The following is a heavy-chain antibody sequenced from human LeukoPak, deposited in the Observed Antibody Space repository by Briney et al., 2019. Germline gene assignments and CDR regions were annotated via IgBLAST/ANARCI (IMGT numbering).Heavy chain of an antibody. CDR3: ASQAEYYYDSSGYPTGC. CDR2: ISGSGGST. D-gene: IGHD3-22*01. Sequence: GGSLRLSCAASGFTFSSYAMSWVRQAPGKGLEWVSAISGSGGSTYYADSVKGRFTISRDNSKNTLYLQMNSLRAEDTAVYYCASQAEYYYDSSGYPTGCWGQGTLVTVSS. CDR1: GFTFSSYA. J-gene: IGHJ4*02. V-gene: IGHV3-23*01.